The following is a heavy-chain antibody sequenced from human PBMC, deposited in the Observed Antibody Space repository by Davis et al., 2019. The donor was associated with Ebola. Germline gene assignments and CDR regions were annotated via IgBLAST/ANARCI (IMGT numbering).Heavy chain of an antibody. Sequence: GESLKISCAASGFTFSSYGMHWVRQAPGKGLEWVAVISYDGSNKYYADSVKGRFTISRDNSKNTLYLQMNSLRAEDTAVYYCARDWEDYYGSGTPLTAYGMGVWGQGTTVTVSS. D-gene: IGHD3-10*01. J-gene: IGHJ6*02. CDR2: ISYDGSNK. V-gene: IGHV3-33*05. CDR1: GFTFSSYG. CDR3: ARDWEDYYGSGTPLTAYGMGV.